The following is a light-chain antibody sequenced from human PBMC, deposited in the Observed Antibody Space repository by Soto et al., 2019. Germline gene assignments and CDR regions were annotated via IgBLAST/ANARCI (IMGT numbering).Light chain of an antibody. CDR2: KAS. Sequence: DIQITQSPSTLSASVGDRVTITCRASQSIKSWLAWYQQKPGKAPKLLIYKASSLETGVPSRFSGSESGTVFTLTISSLQPDDFATYYCQQYNSYSALTFGGGTKVEIK. CDR1: QSIKSW. CDR3: QQYNSYSALT. J-gene: IGKJ4*01. V-gene: IGKV1-5*03.